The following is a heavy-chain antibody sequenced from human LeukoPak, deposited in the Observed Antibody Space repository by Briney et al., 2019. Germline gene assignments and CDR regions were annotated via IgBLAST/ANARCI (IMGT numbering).Heavy chain of an antibody. V-gene: IGHV3-30-3*01. CDR3: ARGPYGGNPEGYFDY. CDR2: ISYDGSNK. J-gene: IGHJ4*02. Sequence: GGSLRLSCAASGFTFSSYAMHWVRQAPGKGLEWVAVISYDGSNKYYADSVKGRFTISRDNSKNTLYLQMNSLRAEDTAVYYCARGPYGGNPEGYFDYWGQGTLVTVSS. CDR1: GFTFSSYA. D-gene: IGHD4-23*01.